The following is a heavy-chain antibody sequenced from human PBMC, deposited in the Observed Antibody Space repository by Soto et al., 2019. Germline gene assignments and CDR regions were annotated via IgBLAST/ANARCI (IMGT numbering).Heavy chain of an antibody. J-gene: IGHJ4*02. CDR3: AKSGTLTGYYAPYYFDY. V-gene: IGHV3-23*01. Sequence: GGSLRLSCAASGFTFSSYAMSWVRQAPGKGLEWVSAISGSGGSTYYADSVKGRFTISRDNSKNTLYLQMNSLRAEDTAVYYCAKSGTLTGYYAPYYFDYWGQGTLVTVSS. CDR1: GFTFSSYA. D-gene: IGHD3-9*01. CDR2: ISGSGGST.